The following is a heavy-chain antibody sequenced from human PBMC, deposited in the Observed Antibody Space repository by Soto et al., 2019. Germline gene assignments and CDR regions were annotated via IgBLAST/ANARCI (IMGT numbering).Heavy chain of an antibody. D-gene: IGHD3-16*01. J-gene: IGHJ5*02. Sequence: KVSCKVSGYSFTNNDISWVRQATGQGLEWMGWMNPGSGDTGYAQKFQGRVTMTRDISIATAYMELSSLRSDDTAIYYCARMETFGSLNWFDPWGQGTLV. V-gene: IGHV1-8*01. CDR1: GYSFTNND. CDR2: MNPGSGDT. CDR3: ARMETFGSLNWFDP.